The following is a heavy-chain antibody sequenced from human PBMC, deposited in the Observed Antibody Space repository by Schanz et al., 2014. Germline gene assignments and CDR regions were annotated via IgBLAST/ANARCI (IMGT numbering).Heavy chain of an antibody. V-gene: IGHV3-23*01. D-gene: IGHD3-9*01. Sequence: EVQLLESGGGLVQPGGSLRLSCAASGFTFSSYTMNWVRQAPGKGLEWVSIITGSGATYYADSVKGRFTISRDNSKNTLYLQMNSLSAEDTAVYYCAKRNHDMQSLPLDYWGQGTLVIVSS. CDR1: GFTFSSYT. CDR3: AKRNHDMQSLPLDY. J-gene: IGHJ4*02. CDR2: ITGSGAT.